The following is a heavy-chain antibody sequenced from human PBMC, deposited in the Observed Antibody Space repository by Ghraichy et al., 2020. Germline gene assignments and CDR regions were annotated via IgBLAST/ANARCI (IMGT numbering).Heavy chain of an antibody. V-gene: IGHV3-21*01. Sequence: GGSLRLSCAASGFTFSSYSMNWVRQAPGKGLEWVSSISSSSSYIYYADSVKGRFTISRDNAKNSLYLQMNSLRAEDTAVYYCARDVTLEWELPSFVRDAFDIWGQGTMVTVSS. CDR2: ISSSSSYI. CDR3: ARDVTLEWELPSFVRDAFDI. J-gene: IGHJ3*02. CDR1: GFTFSSYS. D-gene: IGHD1-26*01.